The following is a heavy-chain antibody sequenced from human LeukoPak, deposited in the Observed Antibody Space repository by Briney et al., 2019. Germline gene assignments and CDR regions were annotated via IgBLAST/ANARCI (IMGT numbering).Heavy chain of an antibody. V-gene: IGHV3-23*01. CDR1: GLTFSSYA. J-gene: IGHJ3*02. CDR2: ISGSGGNT. Sequence: GGSLRLSCAASGLTFSSYAMNWVRQAPGKGLEWVSAISGSGGNTYYADSVKGRSTISRDNSKNTLYLQMNSLRAEDTAVYYCANPRGNYGAYAFDIWGQATMVTVSS. D-gene: IGHD4-17*01. CDR3: ANPRGNYGAYAFDI.